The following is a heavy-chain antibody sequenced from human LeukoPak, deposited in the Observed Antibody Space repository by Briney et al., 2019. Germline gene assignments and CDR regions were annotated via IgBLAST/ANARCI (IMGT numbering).Heavy chain of an antibody. Sequence: PSETLSLTCTVSGGSISSYDWSWIRQPPGKGLEWIWYIYYSGSTNYNPSLKSRVPISVDTSKNQFSLKLSSVTAADTAVYYCARGYDSSGYYYGWGQGTLVTVSS. CDR3: ARGYDSSGYYYG. D-gene: IGHD3-22*01. J-gene: IGHJ4*02. V-gene: IGHV4-59*01. CDR2: IYYSGST. CDR1: GGSISSYD.